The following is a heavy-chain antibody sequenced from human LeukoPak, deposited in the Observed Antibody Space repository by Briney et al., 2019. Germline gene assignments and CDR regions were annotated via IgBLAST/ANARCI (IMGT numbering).Heavy chain of an antibody. CDR2: MNPNSGNT. CDR3: AREGLDY. CDR1: GYTFTNYD. Sequence: ASVKVSCKASGYTFTNYDIDWVRQATGQGLEWMGYMNPNSGNTGYAQKFQDRVTITSDTSISTAYMELSSLRSDDTAVYYCAREGLDYWGQGTLVTVSS. J-gene: IGHJ4*02. V-gene: IGHV1-8*03.